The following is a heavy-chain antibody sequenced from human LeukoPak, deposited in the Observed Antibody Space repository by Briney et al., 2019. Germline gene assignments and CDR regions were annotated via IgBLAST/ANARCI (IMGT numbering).Heavy chain of an antibody. Sequence: KAGGSLRLSCAASGFTFSDYYMSWIRQAPGKGLEWVSYISSSDSSIYYADSVKGRFTISRDNTKNSLYLQMNSLRAEDTVTYYCARILEGYHYYMDVWGKGTTVTVSS. CDR3: ARILEGYHYYMDV. CDR1: GFTFSDYY. CDR2: ISSSDSSI. J-gene: IGHJ6*03. V-gene: IGHV3-11*04.